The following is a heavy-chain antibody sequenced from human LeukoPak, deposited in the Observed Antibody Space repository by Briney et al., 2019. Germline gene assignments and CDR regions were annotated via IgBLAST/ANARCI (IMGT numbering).Heavy chain of an antibody. CDR1: GGSFSGYY. J-gene: IGHJ4*02. CDR3: ARLTGDPSVY. D-gene: IGHD7-27*01. Sequence: PSETLSLTCAVYGGSFSGYYWSWIRQPPGKGLEWIGEINHSGSTNYNPSLKSRVTISVDTSKNQFSLKLSSVTAADTAVYYCARLTGDPSVYWGQGTLVTVSS. V-gene: IGHV4-34*01. CDR2: INHSGST.